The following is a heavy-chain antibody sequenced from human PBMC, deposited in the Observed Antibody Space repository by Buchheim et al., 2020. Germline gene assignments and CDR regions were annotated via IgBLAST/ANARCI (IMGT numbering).Heavy chain of an antibody. CDR2: ISYDGSNK. J-gene: IGHJ6*02. CDR1: GFTFSSYG. Sequence: QVQLVESGGGVVQPGRSLRLSCAASGFTFSSYGMHRVRQAPGKGLEWVAVISYDGSNKYYADSVKGRFTISRDNSKNTLYLQMNSLRAEDTAVYYCAKGVYSSGWRYYYYYYGMDVWGQGTT. CDR3: AKGVYSSGWRYYYYYYGMDV. D-gene: IGHD6-19*01. V-gene: IGHV3-30*18.